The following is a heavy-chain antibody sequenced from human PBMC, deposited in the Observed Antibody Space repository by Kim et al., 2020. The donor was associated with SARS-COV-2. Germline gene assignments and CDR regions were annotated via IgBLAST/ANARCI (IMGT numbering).Heavy chain of an antibody. D-gene: IGHD6-19*01. J-gene: IGHJ4*02. CDR3: AKLAGQDSSHPLFY. Sequence: ADSVKDRFTISRDNSKHTLYLQMNSLRAEDTAVYYCAKLAGQDSSHPLFYWGQGTLVTVSS. V-gene: IGHV3-23*01.